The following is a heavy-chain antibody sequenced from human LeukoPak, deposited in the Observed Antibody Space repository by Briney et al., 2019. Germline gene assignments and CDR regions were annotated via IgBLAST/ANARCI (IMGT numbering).Heavy chain of an antibody. D-gene: IGHD4-17*01. V-gene: IGHV3-21*01. CDR1: GFTFSSYS. Sequence: GGSLRLSCAASGFTFSSYSMNWVRQAPGKGLEWVSSISTSSSYIHYGDSVKGRFTISRDNAKNSLYLELNSLRAEDTAVYYCARVLVPTTYFDFWGQGSLVTVFS. CDR3: ARVLVPTTYFDF. J-gene: IGHJ4*02. CDR2: ISTSSSYI.